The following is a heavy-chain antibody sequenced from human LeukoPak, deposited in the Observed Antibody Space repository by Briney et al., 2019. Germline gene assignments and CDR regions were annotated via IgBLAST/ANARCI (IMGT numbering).Heavy chain of an antibody. D-gene: IGHD3-22*01. Sequence: GASVKVSCKASGYTFTGHYMHWVRQAPGQGLEWMGWINPNSGGTNYAQKFQGRVTMTRDTSISTAYMELSRLRSDDSAVYYCASLNLPESSGYYDDWGQGTLVTVSS. V-gene: IGHV1-2*02. CDR3: ASLNLPESSGYYDD. J-gene: IGHJ4*02. CDR2: INPNSGGT. CDR1: GYTFTGHY.